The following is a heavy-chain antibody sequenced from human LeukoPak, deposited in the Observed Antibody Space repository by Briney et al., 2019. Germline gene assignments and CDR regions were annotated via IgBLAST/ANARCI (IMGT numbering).Heavy chain of an antibody. J-gene: IGHJ3*02. V-gene: IGHV1-2*04. CDR3: ARGGITGTTRGPTRLNDAFDI. CDR2: INPNSGGT. D-gene: IGHD1-20*01. CDR1: GYTFTVYY. Sequence: ASVKVSCKASGYTFTVYYMHWVRQAPGQGLEWMGWINPNSGGTNYAQKFQGWVTMTRDTSISTAYMELSRLRSDDTAVYYCARGGITGTTRGPTRLNDAFDIWGQGTMVTVSS.